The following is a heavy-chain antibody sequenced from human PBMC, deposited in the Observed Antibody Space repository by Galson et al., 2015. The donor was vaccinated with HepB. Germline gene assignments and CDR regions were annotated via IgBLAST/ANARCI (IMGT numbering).Heavy chain of an antibody. CDR1: GFTFSSYG. V-gene: IGHV3-30*02. J-gene: IGHJ4*02. D-gene: IGHD3-22*01. CDR3: AKDLGFNYYDSSGWPDY. CDR2: IRYDGSNK. Sequence: SLRLSCAASGFTFSSYGMHWVRQAPGKGLEWVAFIRYDGSNKYYADSVKGRFTISRDNSKNTLYLQMNSLRAEDTAVYYCAKDLGFNYYDSSGWPDYWGQGTLVTVSS.